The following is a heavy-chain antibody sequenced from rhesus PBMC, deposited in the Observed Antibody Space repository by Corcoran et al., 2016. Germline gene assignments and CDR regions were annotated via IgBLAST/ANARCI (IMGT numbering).Heavy chain of an antibody. CDR1: GGSMSGYYY. CDR2: IDGNSASS. D-gene: IGHD1-1*01. Sequence: QVKLQQWGEGLVKPSETLSPTCAVYGGSMSGYYYWTWIRQAPGKGLEWIGNIDGNSASSQYNPSLKNRVTISGDTSKKQFSLRLNSVTAADTAVYYCARGGQPHDAFDFWGQGLRVTVSS. V-gene: IGHV4-73*01. CDR3: ARGGQPHDAFDF. J-gene: IGHJ3*01.